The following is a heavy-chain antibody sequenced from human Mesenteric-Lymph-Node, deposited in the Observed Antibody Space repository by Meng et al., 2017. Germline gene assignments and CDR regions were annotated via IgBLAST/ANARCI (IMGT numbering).Heavy chain of an antibody. D-gene: IGHD3-3*01. J-gene: IGHJ6*02. V-gene: IGHV3-21*01. CDR1: GFTFSSYS. CDR3: ASALGYDMTWGYYYYYGMDV. Sequence: GGSLRLSCAASGFTFSSYSMNWVRQAPGKGLEWVSSISSSSYIYYADSVKGRFTISRDNAKNSLYLQMDSLRAEDTAVYYCASALGYDMTWGYYYYYGMDVWGQGNTVTVSS. CDR2: ISSSSYI.